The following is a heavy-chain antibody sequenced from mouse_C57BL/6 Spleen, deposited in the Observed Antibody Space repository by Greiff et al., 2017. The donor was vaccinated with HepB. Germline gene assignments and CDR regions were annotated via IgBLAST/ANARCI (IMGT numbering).Heavy chain of an antibody. CDR1: GFTFSSYA. CDR2: ISDGGSYT. J-gene: IGHJ3*01. Sequence: EVKLQESGGGLVKPGGSLKLSCAASGFTFSSYAMSWVRQTPEKRLEWVATISDGGSYTYYPDNVKGRFTISRDNAKNNLYLQMSHLKSEDTAMYYCARLRWFAYWGQGTLVTVSA. CDR3: ARLRWFAY. V-gene: IGHV5-4*03.